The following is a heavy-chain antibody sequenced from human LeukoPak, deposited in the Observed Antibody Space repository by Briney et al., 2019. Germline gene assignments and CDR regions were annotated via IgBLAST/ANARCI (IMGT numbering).Heavy chain of an antibody. Sequence: GASVKVSCKASGYTFTSYGISWVRQAPGQGLEWMGWISAYNGNTNYAQKLQGRVTMTTDTSTSTVYMELRSLRSDDTAVYYCARDGAGDIVVVPASVIDAFDIWGQGTMVTVSS. V-gene: IGHV1-18*01. CDR1: GYTFTSYG. CDR3: ARDGAGDIVVVPASVIDAFDI. CDR2: ISAYNGNT. J-gene: IGHJ3*02. D-gene: IGHD2-2*01.